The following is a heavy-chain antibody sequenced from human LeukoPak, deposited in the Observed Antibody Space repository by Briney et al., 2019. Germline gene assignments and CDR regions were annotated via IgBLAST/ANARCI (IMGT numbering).Heavy chain of an antibody. CDR3: ARRVGATPASYYYYYMDV. V-gene: IGHV3-48*04. Sequence: GGSLRLSCAASGFTFSSYSMNWVRQAPGKGLEWVSYISSSSSTIYYADSVKGRFTISRDNAKNSLYLQMNSLRAEDTAVYYCARRVGATPASYYYYYMDVWGKGTTVTVSS. J-gene: IGHJ6*03. D-gene: IGHD1-26*01. CDR1: GFTFSSYS. CDR2: ISSSSSTI.